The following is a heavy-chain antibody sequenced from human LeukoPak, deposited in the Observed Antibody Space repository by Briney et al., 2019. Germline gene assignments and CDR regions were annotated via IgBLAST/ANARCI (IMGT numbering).Heavy chain of an antibody. V-gene: IGHV3-74*01. CDR2: INSAGSST. CDR3: ARDRRSIVGATLHSDY. CDR1: GFTFSSYW. J-gene: IGHJ4*02. Sequence: GGSLRLSCAASGFTFSSYWMHWVRQAPGKGLVWVSRINSAGSSTSYADSVKGRFTISRDNAKNTLYLQMNSLRAEDTAVYYCARDRRSIVGATLHSDYWGQGTLVTVSS. D-gene: IGHD1-26*01.